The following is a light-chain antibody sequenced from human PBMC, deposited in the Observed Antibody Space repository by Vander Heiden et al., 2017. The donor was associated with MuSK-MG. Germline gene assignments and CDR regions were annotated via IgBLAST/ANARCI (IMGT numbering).Light chain of an antibody. CDR2: GTS. V-gene: IGKV3-15*01. Sequence: IWMTQSPATLSVSPGESATLSCRASQSISKNLAWYQQKPGQAPRLLIYGTSTRATDIPARFSGSGSGTEFTLTITRLQSEDFGVYFCQQYGDWPPWTFGQGTKVEMK. J-gene: IGKJ1*01. CDR3: QQYGDWPPWT. CDR1: QSISKN.